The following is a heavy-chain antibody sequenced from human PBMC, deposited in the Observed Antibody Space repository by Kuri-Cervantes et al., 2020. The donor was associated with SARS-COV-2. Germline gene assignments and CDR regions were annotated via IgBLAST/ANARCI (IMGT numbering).Heavy chain of an antibody. V-gene: IGHV4-4*08. CDR1: GAPIANYH. Sequence: SETLSPTCTVSGAPIANYHWNWIRQPPGKGLEWSGRIYTSGSTNYNPSLKSRVTISVDTSTNQFSLKLSSVTAADTAVYYCARWGCSSTSCYRGYYYMDVWGKGTTVTVSS. CDR2: IYTSGST. CDR3: ARWGCSSTSCYRGYYYMDV. D-gene: IGHD2-2*01. J-gene: IGHJ6*03.